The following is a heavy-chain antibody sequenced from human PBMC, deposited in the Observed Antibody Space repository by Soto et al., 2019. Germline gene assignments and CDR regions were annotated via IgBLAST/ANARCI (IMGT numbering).Heavy chain of an antibody. J-gene: IGHJ4*02. Sequence: SETLSLTCAVSGTSFGTYYWSWIRQPPGKGLEWIGYIFYSGHLKYNPSLKSRVTISVDTSKNQFSLKLSSVTAADTAVYYCARQEGHSSRWYPFDYWGQGTLVTVSS. D-gene: IGHD6-13*01. CDR2: IFYSGHL. CDR3: ARQEGHSSRWYPFDY. V-gene: IGHV4-59*08. CDR1: GTSFGTYY.